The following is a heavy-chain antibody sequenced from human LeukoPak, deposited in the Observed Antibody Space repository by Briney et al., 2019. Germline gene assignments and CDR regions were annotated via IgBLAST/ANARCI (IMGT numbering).Heavy chain of an antibody. Sequence: GGSLRLSCAASGFTFSSYAMSWVRQAPGKGLEWVSAISGSGGSTYYADSVKGRFTISRDNSKNTLYLQMNSLRAEDTAVYYCAKAGGYCSGGSCPLYYYYYMDVWGKGTTVTVSS. CDR2: ISGSGGST. D-gene: IGHD2-15*01. J-gene: IGHJ6*03. V-gene: IGHV3-23*01. CDR3: AKAGGYCSGGSCPLYYYYYMDV. CDR1: GFTFSSYA.